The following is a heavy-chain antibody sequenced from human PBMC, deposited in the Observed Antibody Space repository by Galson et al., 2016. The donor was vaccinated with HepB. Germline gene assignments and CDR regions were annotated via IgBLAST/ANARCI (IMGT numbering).Heavy chain of an antibody. CDR1: GYGFISYT. CDR3: ARLWFGGRDNDAFDI. J-gene: IGHJ3*02. V-gene: IGHV1-3*01. CDR2: INPGNGNT. Sequence: SVKVSCKASGYGFISYTVHWVRQAPGQRLEWMGWINPGNGNTKYSQRFQGRVTLSRDTSASTAYMDLSSLRSEDTAVYYCARLWFGGRDNDAFDIWGQGTMVFVSS. D-gene: IGHD3-10*01.